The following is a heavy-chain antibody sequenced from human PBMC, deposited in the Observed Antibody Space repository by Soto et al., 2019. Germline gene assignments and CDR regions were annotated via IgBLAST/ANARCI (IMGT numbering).Heavy chain of an antibody. CDR1: GGSISSYY. D-gene: IGHD2-15*01. Sequence: QVHLQESGPGLVKPSETLSLTCTVSGGSISSYYWTWIRQPPGKRLEWIGYIHYSGSTNYSPSLKSRVTISVDTSKKQFSLKLSSVTAADTAVYYCARRIVILAADYGMDVWGQGTTVTVSS. J-gene: IGHJ6*02. V-gene: IGHV4-59*08. CDR2: IHYSGST. CDR3: ARRIVILAADYGMDV.